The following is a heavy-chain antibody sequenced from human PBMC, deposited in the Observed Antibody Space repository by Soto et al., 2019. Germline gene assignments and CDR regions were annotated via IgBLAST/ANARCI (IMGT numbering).Heavy chain of an antibody. J-gene: IGHJ6*02. CDR2: INMCLSST. CDR1: GFTFSNYC. CDR3: AXMTTYYYFSSNYSPADAIDV. V-gene: IGHV3-74*01. Sequence: PGGSLRLSCAASGFTFSNYCMHWVRQAPLKVLLWFSRINMCLSSTTCADSVKGLFRIARYDAESRVCLQIDILRGEDEAVYSCAXMTTYYYFSSNYSPADAIDVRAQRTTVPVS. D-gene: IGHD3-22*01.